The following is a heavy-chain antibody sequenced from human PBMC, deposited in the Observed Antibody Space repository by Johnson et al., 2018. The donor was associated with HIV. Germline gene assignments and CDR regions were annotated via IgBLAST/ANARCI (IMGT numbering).Heavy chain of an antibody. Sequence: HVQLVESGGGVVQPGRSLRLSCAASGFTFTSYTMHWVRQAPGKGLEWVALISYDGSNKYYADSVKARFTISRDISKNTLYLQMNSLRAEDTAVYYCARGRRIQLWLLADAFDIWGQGTMVTVSS. J-gene: IGHJ3*02. CDR1: GFTFTSYT. D-gene: IGHD5-18*01. CDR2: ISYDGSNK. CDR3: ARGRRIQLWLLADAFDI. V-gene: IGHV3-30*04.